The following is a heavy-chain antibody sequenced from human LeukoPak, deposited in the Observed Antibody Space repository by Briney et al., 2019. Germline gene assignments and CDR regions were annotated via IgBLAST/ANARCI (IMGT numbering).Heavy chain of an antibody. V-gene: IGHV3-13*04. J-gene: IGHJ4*02. CDR3: ARGASTHFDN. Sequence: GGSLRLSCAASGFTFSNYDMHWVRQATGKGLEWVSAIGTAGDTYYPGSVRGRFTMPRENAKSSLYLQMNSLTAGDTAVYYCARGASTHFDNWGQGILVTVSS. CDR2: IGTAGDT. CDR1: GFTFSNYD. D-gene: IGHD1-26*01.